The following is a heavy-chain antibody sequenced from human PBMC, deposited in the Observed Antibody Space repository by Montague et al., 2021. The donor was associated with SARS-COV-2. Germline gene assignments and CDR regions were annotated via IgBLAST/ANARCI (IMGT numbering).Heavy chain of an antibody. CDR3: ARDPVAAAGTGWYFDL. D-gene: IGHD6-13*01. CDR1: GFTFDDYG. Sequence: SLRLSCAASGFTFDDYGMSRVRQAPGKGLEWVSGINWNVGSTGYXDSXKGLFTISRDNAKNSLYLQMNSLRAEDTALYHCARDPVAAAGTGWYFDLWGRGTLVTVSS. CDR2: INWNVGST. V-gene: IGHV3-20*01. J-gene: IGHJ2*01.